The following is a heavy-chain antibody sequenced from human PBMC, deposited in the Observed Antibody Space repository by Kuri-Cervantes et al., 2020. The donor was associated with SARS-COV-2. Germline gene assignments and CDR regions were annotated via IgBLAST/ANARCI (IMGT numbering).Heavy chain of an antibody. CDR2: IYYSGST. CDR3: ARDRIEVAGDWFDP. Sequence: AGTLSLTCTVSGVSISSNYMSWIRQPPGKGLEWIGDIYYSGSTNYTPSLKSRVTISVDTSKNTFSLKLSSVTAADTAVYYCARDRIEVAGDWFDPWGQGTLVTVSS. CDR1: GVSISSNY. J-gene: IGHJ5*02. V-gene: IGHV4-59*01. D-gene: IGHD6-19*01.